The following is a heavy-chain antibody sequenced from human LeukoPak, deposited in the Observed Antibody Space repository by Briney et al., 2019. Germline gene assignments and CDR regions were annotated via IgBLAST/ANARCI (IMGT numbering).Heavy chain of an antibody. D-gene: IGHD3-3*01. CDR2: INPNSGDT. CDR1: GYTFTGYY. V-gene: IGHV1-2*02. CDR3: ARSILFNYYYYYMDV. J-gene: IGHJ6*03. Sequence: ASVKVSCKASGYTFTGYYIHWARQAPGQGLEWMGWINPNSGDTNYAQKLQGRVTMTRDTSISTGYMELSRLRSDDTAVYYCARSILFNYYYYYMDVWGKGTTVTVSS.